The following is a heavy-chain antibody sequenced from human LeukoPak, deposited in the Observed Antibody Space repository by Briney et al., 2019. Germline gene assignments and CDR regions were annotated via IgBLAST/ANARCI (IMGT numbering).Heavy chain of an antibody. CDR1: GGSISSNIYY. CDR3: ARLFGHSYGLVDY. Sequence: SETLSLTCIVSGGSISSNIYYWGWIRQPPGKGLEWIGSIYYSGSTHYSPSLKSRVTISVATSQNQFSLQLSSVTAADTAVYYCARLFGHSYGLVDYWGQGTLVTVSS. D-gene: IGHD5-18*01. J-gene: IGHJ4*02. V-gene: IGHV4-39*01. CDR2: IYYSGST.